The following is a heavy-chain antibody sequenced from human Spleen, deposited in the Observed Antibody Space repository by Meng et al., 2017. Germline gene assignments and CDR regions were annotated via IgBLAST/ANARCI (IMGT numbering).Heavy chain of an antibody. CDR3: APGLGLYFDY. CDR2: ISSSGSTI. V-gene: IGHV3-48*03. D-gene: IGHD3-10*01. Sequence: GESLKISCAASGFTVSSNEMNWVRQAPGKGLEWVSYISSSGSTIYYADSVKGRFTISRDNAKNSLYLQMNSLRAEDTAVYYCAPGLGLYFDYWGQGTLVTVSS. CDR1: GFTVSSNE. J-gene: IGHJ4*02.